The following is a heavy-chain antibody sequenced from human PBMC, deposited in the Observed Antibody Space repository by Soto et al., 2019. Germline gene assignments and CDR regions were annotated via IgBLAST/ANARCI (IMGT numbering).Heavy chain of an antibody. CDR1: GGTFSSYA. J-gene: IGHJ2*01. D-gene: IGHD6-19*01. Sequence: QVQLVQSGAEVKKPGSSVKVSCKASGGTFSSYAISWVRQAPGQGLEWMGGIIPIFGRANYAQKFQGRVTITAAASTTTASMELSSLRSEDTAVYYCAQTLGLAVAGPGRFDLWGRGTLVTVAS. CDR2: IIPIFGRA. V-gene: IGHV1-69*12. CDR3: AQTLGLAVAGPGRFDL.